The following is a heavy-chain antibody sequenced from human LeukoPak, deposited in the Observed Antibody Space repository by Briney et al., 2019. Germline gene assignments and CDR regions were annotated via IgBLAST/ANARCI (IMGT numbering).Heavy chain of an antibody. J-gene: IGHJ5*02. V-gene: IGHV1-46*01. Sequence: ASVKVSCKASGYTFTSYYMHWVRQAPGQGLEWMGIINPSGGSTSYAQKFQGRVTITADKSTSTAYMELSSLRSEDTAVYYCASSPMVRGVKGRLTNNWFDPWGQGTLVTVSS. CDR2: INPSGGST. CDR3: ASSPMVRGVKGRLTNNWFDP. D-gene: IGHD3-10*01. CDR1: GYTFTSYY.